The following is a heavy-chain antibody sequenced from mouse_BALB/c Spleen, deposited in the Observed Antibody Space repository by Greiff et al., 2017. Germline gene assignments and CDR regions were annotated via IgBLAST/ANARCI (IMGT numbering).Heavy chain of an antibody. J-gene: IGHJ4*01. CDR1: GYSITSGYY. Sequence: EVKLLESGPGLVKPSQSLSLTCSVTGYSITSGYYWNWIRQFPGNKLEWMGYISYDGSNNYNPSLKNRISSTRDPSKNQFFLKLNSVTTEDTATYYCARGNIYYGGYYAMDYWGQGTSVTVSS. CDR3: ARGNIYYGGYYAMDY. D-gene: IGHD2-1*01. CDR2: ISYDGSN. V-gene: IGHV3-6*02.